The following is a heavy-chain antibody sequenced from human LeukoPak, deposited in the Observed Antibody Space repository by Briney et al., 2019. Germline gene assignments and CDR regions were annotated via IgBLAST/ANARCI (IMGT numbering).Heavy chain of an antibody. V-gene: IGHV4-4*07. J-gene: IGHJ6*03. Sequence: SETLSLTCAVHGGSFSGYYWSWIRQPAGKGLEWIGRIYTSGSTNYNPSLKSRVTISVDTSKNQFSLKLSSVTAADTAVYYCARETYSSSWSYYYYYYMDVWGKGTTVTISS. CDR1: GGSFSGYY. CDR2: IYTSGST. D-gene: IGHD6-13*01. CDR3: ARETYSSSWSYYYYYYMDV.